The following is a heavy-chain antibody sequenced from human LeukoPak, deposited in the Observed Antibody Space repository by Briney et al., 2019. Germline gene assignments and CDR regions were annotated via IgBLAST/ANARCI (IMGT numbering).Heavy chain of an antibody. Sequence: ASVKVSCKASGGTFSSYAISWVRQAPGQGLEWMGWISAYNGNTNYAQKLQGRVTMTTDTSTSTAYMELRSLRSDDTAVYYCAREVAVTTGDAFDIWGQGTMVTVSS. J-gene: IGHJ3*02. CDR3: AREVAVTTGDAFDI. CDR1: GGTFSSYA. CDR2: ISAYNGNT. V-gene: IGHV1-18*01. D-gene: IGHD2-21*02.